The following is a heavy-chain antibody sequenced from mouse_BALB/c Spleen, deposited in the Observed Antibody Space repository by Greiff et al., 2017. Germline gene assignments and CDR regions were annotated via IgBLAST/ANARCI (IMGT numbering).Heavy chain of an antibody. Sequence: VQLQQSGTVLARPGASVKMSCKASGYSFTSYWMHWVKQRPGQGLEWIGAIYPGNSDTSYNQKFKGKAKLTAVTSASTAYMELSSLTNEDSAVYYCTRDIYDGYLGYFDYWGQGTTLTVSS. CDR1: GYSFTSYW. J-gene: IGHJ2*01. D-gene: IGHD2-3*01. CDR2: IYPGNSDT. CDR3: TRDIYDGYLGYFDY. V-gene: IGHV1-5*01.